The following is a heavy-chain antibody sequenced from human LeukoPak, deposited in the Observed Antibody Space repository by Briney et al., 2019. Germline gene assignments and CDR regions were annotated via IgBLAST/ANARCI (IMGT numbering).Heavy chain of an antibody. Sequence: PGGSLRLSCAASGFTFSSYWMSWVRQAPGKGLEWVSGINWNGGSTGYADSVKGRFTISRDNAKNSLYLQMNSLRAEDTALHYCARVKGYDYVWGSYRLYYFDYWGQGTLVTVSS. J-gene: IGHJ4*02. D-gene: IGHD3-16*02. CDR1: GFTFSSYW. CDR3: ARVKGYDYVWGSYRLYYFDY. CDR2: INWNGGST. V-gene: IGHV3-20*04.